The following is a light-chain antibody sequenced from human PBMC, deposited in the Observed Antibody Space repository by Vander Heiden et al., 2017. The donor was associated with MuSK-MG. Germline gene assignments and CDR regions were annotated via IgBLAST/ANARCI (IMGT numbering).Light chain of an antibody. CDR2: QDS. V-gene: IGLV3-1*01. J-gene: IGLJ2*01. CDR1: QWGDKY. CDR3: QEWDSSTVV. Sequence: SYELPQPPSVSVSPGHPASITCAGDQWGDKYACWYQQKAGQSLVLVIYQDSKRAAGIPVCFSGSNSGNTATLTISGTEAVDEDYYYCQEWDSSTVVFGGGTKLTVL.